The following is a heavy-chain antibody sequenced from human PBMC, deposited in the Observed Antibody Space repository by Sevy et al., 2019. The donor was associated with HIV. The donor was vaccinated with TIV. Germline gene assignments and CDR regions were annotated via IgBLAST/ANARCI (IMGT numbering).Heavy chain of an antibody. J-gene: IGHJ4*02. CDR1: GGSISSYY. V-gene: IGHV4-59*01. CDR3: ARASDYVWGSYRRPYYFDY. Sequence: SETLSLTCTVSGGSISSYYWSWIRQPPGKGLEWIGYIYYSGSTNYNPSLKSRVTISVDTSKNQFSLKLSSVTAADTAVYYCARASDYVWGSYRRPYYFDYWGQGTLVTVSS. CDR2: IYYSGST. D-gene: IGHD3-16*02.